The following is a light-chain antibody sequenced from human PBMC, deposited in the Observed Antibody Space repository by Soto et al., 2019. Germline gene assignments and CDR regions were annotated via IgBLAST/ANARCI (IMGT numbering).Light chain of an antibody. Sequence: QSVLTQPASVSGSPGQSITISCTGTSSDVGGHNYVSWYQQHPGKAPKLMIYDVSNRPSGVSNRFSGSKSGSTASLTISGLQAEDEADYYCSSYTSSSTLGVFGTGTKVTVL. CDR2: DVS. V-gene: IGLV2-14*01. J-gene: IGLJ1*01. CDR3: SSYTSSSTLGV. CDR1: SSDVGGHNY.